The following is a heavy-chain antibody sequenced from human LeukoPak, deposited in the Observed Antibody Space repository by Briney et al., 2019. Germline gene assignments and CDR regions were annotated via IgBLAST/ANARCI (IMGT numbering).Heavy chain of an antibody. D-gene: IGHD6-13*01. CDR2: TYYSGST. J-gene: IGHJ5*02. CDR3: ARDGGQQLVFDP. CDR1: GGSISSYY. V-gene: IGHV4-59*01. Sequence: NPSETLSLTCTVSGGSISSYYWSWIRQPPGKGLEWIGYTYYSGSTNYNPSLKSRVTISVDTSKNQFSLKLSSVTAADTAVYYCARDGGQQLVFDPWGQGTLVTVSS.